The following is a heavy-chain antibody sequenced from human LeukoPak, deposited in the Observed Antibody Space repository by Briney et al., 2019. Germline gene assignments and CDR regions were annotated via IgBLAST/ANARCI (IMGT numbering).Heavy chain of an antibody. CDR2: ISGSGGST. J-gene: IGHJ4*02. Sequence: GGSLRLSCAASGFTFSSYAMSWVRQAPGKGLEWVSAISGSGGSTYYADSVKGRFTISRDNARESLYLQMNSLSAEDTALFYCARLYGGVTTFVYWGQGTLVTVSS. D-gene: IGHD4-17*01. CDR1: GFTFSSYA. CDR3: ARLYGGVTTFVY. V-gene: IGHV3-23*01.